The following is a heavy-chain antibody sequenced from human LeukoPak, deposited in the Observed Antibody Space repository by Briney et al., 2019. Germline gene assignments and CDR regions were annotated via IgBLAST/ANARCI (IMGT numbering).Heavy chain of an antibody. CDR1: GGSISSYY. D-gene: IGHD3-22*01. Sequence: PSETLSLTCTVSGGSISSYYWSWIRQPPGKGLEWIGYIYTSGSTNYNPSLKSRVTISVDTSKNQFSLKLSSVTAADMAVYYCARHFYDSSGYYSGMFDYWGQGTLVTVSS. CDR2: IYTSGST. V-gene: IGHV4-4*09. CDR3: ARHFYDSSGYYSGMFDY. J-gene: IGHJ4*02.